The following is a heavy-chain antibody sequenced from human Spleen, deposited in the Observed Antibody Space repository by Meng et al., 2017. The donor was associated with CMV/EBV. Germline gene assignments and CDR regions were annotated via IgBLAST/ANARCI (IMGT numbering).Heavy chain of an antibody. CDR1: GYTFTGYY. D-gene: IGHD3-3*01. CDR3: ASDLVEGYDFWSGTFFGY. J-gene: IGHJ4*02. Sequence: KVSCKASGYTFTGYYIHWVRQAPGQGLEWMGGSIPKFGTPKYAQKFQGRVTIITDESTSTAYMELSSLRSEDTAVYYCASDLVEGYDFWSGTFFGYWGQGTLVTSPQ. CDR2: SIPKFGTP. V-gene: IGHV1-69*05.